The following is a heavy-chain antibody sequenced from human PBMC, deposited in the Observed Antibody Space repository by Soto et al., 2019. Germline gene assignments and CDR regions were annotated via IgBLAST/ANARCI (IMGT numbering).Heavy chain of an antibody. J-gene: IGHJ3*02. CDR2: IYYSGST. D-gene: IGHD2-21*02. CDR3: ARLPLYGGDWSFDI. V-gene: IGHV4-39*01. CDR1: GGSISSSSYY. Sequence: QLQLQESGPGLVKPSETLSLTCTVSGGSISSSSYYWGWIRQPPGKGLEWIGSIYYSGSTYYNPSLKSRVTISVDTSKNQFSLKLSSVTAADTAVYYCARLPLYGGDWSFDIWGQGTMVTVSS.